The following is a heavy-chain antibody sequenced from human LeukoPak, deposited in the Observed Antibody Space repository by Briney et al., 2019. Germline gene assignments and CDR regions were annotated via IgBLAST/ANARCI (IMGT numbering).Heavy chain of an antibody. D-gene: IGHD2-21*01. Sequence: GGSLRLSCAASGFTFSSYGMNWVRQAPGKGLEWVSAITGSGGSTYYADSVKGRFTISRDNAKNSLYLQMNSLRAEDTAVYYCARGKHIVVDLDGAFDIWGQGTMVTVSS. CDR1: GFTFSSYG. CDR3: ARGKHIVVDLDGAFDI. CDR2: ITGSGGST. J-gene: IGHJ3*02. V-gene: IGHV3-23*01.